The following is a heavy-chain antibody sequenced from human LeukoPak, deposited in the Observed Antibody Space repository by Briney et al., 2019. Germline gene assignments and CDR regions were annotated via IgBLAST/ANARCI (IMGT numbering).Heavy chain of an antibody. J-gene: IGHJ6*03. CDR2: VRRSGDTK. CDR3: ARSVGGYFYFYMDV. Sequence: GGSLRLSCAASGFIFSSYEMDWVRHAPGKGLEYISHVRRSGDTKHHADSVKGRFTISRDNAENSLFLQMNSLRVEDTAIYYCARSVGGYFYFYMDVWGKGTTVTISS. CDR1: GFIFSSYE. D-gene: IGHD1-26*01. V-gene: IGHV3-48*03.